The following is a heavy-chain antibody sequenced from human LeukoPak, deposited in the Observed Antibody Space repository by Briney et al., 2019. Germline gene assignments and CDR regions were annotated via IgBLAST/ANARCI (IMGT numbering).Heavy chain of an antibody. V-gene: IGHV1-69*13. Sequence: GASVTVSCKASGGTFSSYAISWVRQAPGQGREWMGGIIPIFGTANYAQKFQGRVTITADESTSTAYMELSSLRSEDTAVYYCARWGLGYSYGQALFDYWGQGTLVTVSS. CDR1: GGTFSSYA. J-gene: IGHJ4*02. D-gene: IGHD5-18*01. CDR2: IIPIFGTA. CDR3: ARWGLGYSYGQALFDY.